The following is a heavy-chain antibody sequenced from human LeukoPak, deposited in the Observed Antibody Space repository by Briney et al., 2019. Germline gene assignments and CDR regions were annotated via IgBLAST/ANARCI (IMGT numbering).Heavy chain of an antibody. Sequence: GGSLRLSCAASGFTVYSYAMSWVRQAPGKGLEWVSAIRGSGVATFYADSVKGRFTISRDNSRNTLYLQMNSLRAEDTAGYFCASRVDTRLVWVQGTLVTVSS. J-gene: IGHJ4*02. CDR1: GFTVYSYA. CDR3: ASRVDTRLV. D-gene: IGHD3-9*01. CDR2: IRGSGVAT. V-gene: IGHV3-23*01.